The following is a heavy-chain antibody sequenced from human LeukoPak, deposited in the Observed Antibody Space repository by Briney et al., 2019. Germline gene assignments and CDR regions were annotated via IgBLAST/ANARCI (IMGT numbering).Heavy chain of an antibody. CDR1: GFTFSSYS. CDR3: ARGKSVGLDY. CDR2: ISSSGSTI. V-gene: IGHV3-48*04. J-gene: IGHJ4*02. D-gene: IGHD2-15*01. Sequence: GGSLRLSCAASGFTFSSYSMNWVRQAPGKGLEWVSYISSSGSTIYYADSVKGRFTISRDNAKNSLYLQMNSLRAEDTAVYYCARGKSVGLDYWGQGTLVTVSS.